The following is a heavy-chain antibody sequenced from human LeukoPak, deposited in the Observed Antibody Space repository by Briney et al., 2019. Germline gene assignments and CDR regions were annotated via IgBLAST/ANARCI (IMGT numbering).Heavy chain of an antibody. J-gene: IGHJ4*02. CDR1: GYTFTGYY. V-gene: IGHV1-2*06. CDR3: ARVGSSSWYSFDY. Sequence: ASVKDSCQTSGYTFTGYYMHWMRQAPGQGLEWMGRIDPNSGGTNYAQNFQGRVTMTRDTSISTAYMELTRLRSDDTAIYYCARVGSSSWYSFDYWGQGTLVTVSS. D-gene: IGHD6-13*01. CDR2: IDPNSGGT.